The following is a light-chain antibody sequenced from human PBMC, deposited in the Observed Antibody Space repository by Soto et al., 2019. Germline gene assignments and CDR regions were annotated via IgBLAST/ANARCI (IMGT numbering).Light chain of an antibody. V-gene: IGKV1-8*01. J-gene: IGKJ1*01. Sequence: AIRMTQSPSSFSASTGDRVTITCRSSQGISSYLAWYQQKPGKAPKLLIYAASTLQSGVPSRFSGSGSGTHFTLTISCLQSEDFATYYCQPYYSYPRTFGQGTKVEIK. CDR3: QPYYSYPRT. CDR1: QGISSY. CDR2: AAS.